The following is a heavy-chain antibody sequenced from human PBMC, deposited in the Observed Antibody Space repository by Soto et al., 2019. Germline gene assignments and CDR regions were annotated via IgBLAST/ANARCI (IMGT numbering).Heavy chain of an antibody. CDR2: ISGGGGGT. J-gene: IGHJ4*02. CDR1: WGKFIDYG. Sequence: RVSCNAAWGKFIDYGVSWVLQNPGKGLEWVSSISGGGGGTYYADSVKGRLTISRDNSKNTLYLQMNSLRAEDTALYYCAKGSHYDIWTADHVFDYWVQGTPVTVS. D-gene: IGHD3-9*01. CDR3: AKGSHYDIWTADHVFDY. V-gene: IGHV3-23*01.